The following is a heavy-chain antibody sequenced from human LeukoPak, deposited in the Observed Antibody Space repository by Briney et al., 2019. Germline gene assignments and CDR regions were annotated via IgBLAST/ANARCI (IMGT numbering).Heavy chain of an antibody. J-gene: IGHJ4*02. D-gene: IGHD3-16*02. V-gene: IGHV3-9*01. CDR1: GFTFDDYA. CDR2: ISWNSGTI. CDR3: AKAMGSYRSYYFDY. Sequence: GGSLRLSCAASGFTFDDYAMHWVRQAPGKGLEWVSGISWNSGTIDYADSVKGRFTISRDNAKNSLFLQMNSLRAEDTALYYCAKAMGSYRSYYFDYWGQGTLVTVSS.